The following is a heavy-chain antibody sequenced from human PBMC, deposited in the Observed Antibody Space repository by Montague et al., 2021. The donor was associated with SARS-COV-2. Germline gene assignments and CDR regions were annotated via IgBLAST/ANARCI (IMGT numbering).Heavy chain of an antibody. V-gene: IGHV4-34*01. J-gene: IGHJ4*02. CDR1: GESFSGYY. CDR3: ARPSCSSTSCYGPLWY. D-gene: IGHD2-2*01. Sequence: SETLSLTCAVYGESFSGYYWSWIRQPPGKGLEWIGEINHSGSTYSNPSLKSRLTISVDTSKNQFSLKLSSVTAADTAVYYCARPSCSSTSCYGPLWYWGQGTLVTVSS. CDR2: INHSGST.